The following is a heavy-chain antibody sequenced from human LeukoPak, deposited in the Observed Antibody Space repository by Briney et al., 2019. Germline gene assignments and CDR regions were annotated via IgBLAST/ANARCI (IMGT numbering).Heavy chain of an antibody. CDR2: ISAYIGNT. CDR3: ARSPKDFWSGYYAGGAFDI. J-gene: IGHJ3*02. Sequence: GASVKVSCKASGYTFTSYGISWVRQAPGQGLEWMGWISAYIGNTDYAQKLQGRVTMTTDTSTSTAYMELRSLRSDDTAVYYCARSPKDFWSGYYAGGAFDIWGQGTMVTVSS. CDR1: GYTFTSYG. D-gene: IGHD3-3*01. V-gene: IGHV1-18*01.